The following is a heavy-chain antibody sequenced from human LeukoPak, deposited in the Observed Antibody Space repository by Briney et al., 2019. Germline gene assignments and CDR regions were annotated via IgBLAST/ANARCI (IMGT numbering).Heavy chain of an antibody. CDR2: INHSGST. V-gene: IGHV4-34*01. CDR1: GGSFSGYY. D-gene: IGHD3-9*01. Sequence: SETLSLTCAVYGGSFSGYYWSWIRQPPGKGLEWIGEINHSGSTNYNPSLKSRVTISVDTSKNQFSLKLSSVTAADTAVYYCARSPGDYYDILTGYYTPDYWGQGTLVTVSS. J-gene: IGHJ4*02. CDR3: ARSPGDYYDILTGYYTPDY.